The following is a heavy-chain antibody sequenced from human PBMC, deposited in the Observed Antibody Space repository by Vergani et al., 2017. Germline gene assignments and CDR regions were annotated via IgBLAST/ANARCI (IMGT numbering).Heavy chain of an antibody. CDR1: GFTFSSYG. CDR3: ANDGYGDEFFDY. CDR2: ISYDGSNK. Sequence: QVQLVESGGGVVQPGRSLRLSCAASGFTFSSYGMHWVRQAPGKGLEWVAVISYDGSNKYYADSVKGRFTISRDISKNTLYLQMNSLRAEDTAVYYCANDGYGDEFFDYWGQGTLVTVSS. D-gene: IGHD4-17*01. J-gene: IGHJ4*02. V-gene: IGHV3-30*18.